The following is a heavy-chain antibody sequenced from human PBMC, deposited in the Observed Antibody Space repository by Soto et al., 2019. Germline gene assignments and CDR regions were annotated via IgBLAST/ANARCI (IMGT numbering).Heavy chain of an antibody. CDR3: ARVSYEKGGGTTYYFDY. J-gene: IGHJ4*02. Sequence: SGGSLRLSCAASGFTFSSYAMSWVRQAPGKGLEWVSAISGSGGSTYYADSVKGRFTISRDNSKNTLYLQMNSLRAEDTAVYYCARVSYEKGGGTTYYFDYWGQGNLVTVSS. D-gene: IGHD1-26*01. V-gene: IGHV3-23*01. CDR1: GFTFSSYA. CDR2: ISGSGGST.